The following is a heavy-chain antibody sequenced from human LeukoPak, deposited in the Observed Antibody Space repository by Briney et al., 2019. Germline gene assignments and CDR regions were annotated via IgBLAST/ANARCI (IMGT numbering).Heavy chain of an antibody. Sequence: SETLSLTCTVSGYSISSGYYWCWVRQPPGKGLEWSGSIYHSGSTCYNPSLKSRVTISVDTSKNQFSLKLSSVTAADPAVYYCARGGFGELSPFDYWGQGTLVPVSS. J-gene: IGHJ4*02. D-gene: IGHD3-10*01. CDR1: GYSISSGYY. CDR2: IYHSGST. CDR3: ARGGFGELSPFDY. V-gene: IGHV4-38-2*02.